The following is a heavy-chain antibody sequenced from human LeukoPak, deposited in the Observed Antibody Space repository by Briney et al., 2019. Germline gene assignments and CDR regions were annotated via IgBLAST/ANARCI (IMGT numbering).Heavy chain of an antibody. CDR1: GFTVNSNY. J-gene: IGHJ4*02. CDR3: ARCATYYFDY. CDR2: MYISGNT. V-gene: IGHV3-66*01. Sequence: GGSLRLSCEASGFTVNSNYMTWVRQAPGKGLEWVSIMYISGNTYYVDSVKGRFTISRDKPKNTVYLQMNSLRAEDTAVYYCARCATYYFDYWGQGTLVTVSS. D-gene: IGHD3-16*01.